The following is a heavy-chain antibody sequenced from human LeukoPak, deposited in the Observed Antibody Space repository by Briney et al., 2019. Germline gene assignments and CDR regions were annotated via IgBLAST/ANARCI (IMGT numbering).Heavy chain of an antibody. D-gene: IGHD2-2*01. Sequence: GRSLRLSCAASGFTFSSYAMHWVRQAPGKGLEWVAVISYDGSNKYYADSVKGRFTISRDNSKNTLYLQMNSLRAEDTAVYYCARDYCSSTSCYAYYYYGMDVWGKGTTVTVSS. V-gene: IGHV3-30*04. CDR3: ARDYCSSTSCYAYYYYGMDV. J-gene: IGHJ6*04. CDR2: ISYDGSNK. CDR1: GFTFSSYA.